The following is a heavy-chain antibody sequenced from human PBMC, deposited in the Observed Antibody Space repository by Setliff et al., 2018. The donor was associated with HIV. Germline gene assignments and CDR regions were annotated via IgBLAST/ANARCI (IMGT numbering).Heavy chain of an antibody. CDR1: GDSISSDFY. V-gene: IGHV4-38-2*02. J-gene: IGHJ3*02. CDR3: ARGQGCGGGCHYAFEM. D-gene: IGHD2-21*02. CDR2: IYHSGNT. Sequence: PSETLSLTCTVSGDSISSDFYWGWIRQPPGKGLEWIGSIYHSGNTYYMPSLQSRVTISVDMSKNQFPLNLNSVTAADTAVYYCARGQGCGGGCHYAFEMWGQGTMVTVSS.